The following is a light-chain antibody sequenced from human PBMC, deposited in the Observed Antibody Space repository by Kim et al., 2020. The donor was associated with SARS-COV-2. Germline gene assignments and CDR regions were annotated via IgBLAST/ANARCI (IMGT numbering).Light chain of an antibody. J-gene: IGKJ2*01. CDR3: QQYVFSPRT. CDR1: RSVSSSF. Sequence: LSPGEIATPSVVTSRSVSSSFLAWYQQKPGQAPRLLIQEASTRATGIPDRFSGSGSGTAYTLTISRVEPEDIAVYYCQQYVFSPRTFGQGTKLEI. V-gene: IGKV3D-20*01. CDR2: EAS.